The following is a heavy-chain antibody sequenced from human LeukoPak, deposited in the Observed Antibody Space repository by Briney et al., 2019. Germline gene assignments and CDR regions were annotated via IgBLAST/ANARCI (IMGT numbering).Heavy chain of an antibody. D-gene: IGHD3-22*01. V-gene: IGHV1-58*01. CDR1: GFTFTSSA. CDR3: AKSAIVVARDYYYYYGMDV. J-gene: IGHJ6*02. CDR2: IVVGSGNT. Sequence: ASVKVSCKASGFTFTSSAVQWVRQARGQRLEWIGWIVVGSGNTNYAQKFQGRVTITADESTSTAYMELSSLRSEDTAVYYCAKSAIVVARDYYYYYGMDVWGQGTTVTVSS.